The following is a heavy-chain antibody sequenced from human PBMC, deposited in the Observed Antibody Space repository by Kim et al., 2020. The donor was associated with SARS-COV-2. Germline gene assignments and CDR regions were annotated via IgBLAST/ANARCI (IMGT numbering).Heavy chain of an antibody. Sequence: YAHKFQGRVTVTGDSSITTIYMDLTSLRSDDTAVYYCTRARAITGLDPWGQGTLVTVSS. CDR3: TRARAITGLDP. V-gene: IGHV1-2*02. J-gene: IGHJ5*02.